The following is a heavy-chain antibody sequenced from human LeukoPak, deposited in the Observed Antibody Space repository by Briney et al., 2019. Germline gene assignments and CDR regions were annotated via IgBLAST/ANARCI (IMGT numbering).Heavy chain of an antibody. V-gene: IGHV3-7*03. Sequence: PGGSLRLSCAASGFPFSSYSMTWVRQAPGKGLEWVANIKPDGTTKFYVDSVKGRFTISRDNALNSLYLQMNSLRAEDTAIYYCARDRAWNYFDYWGQGTLVTVSS. D-gene: IGHD3-3*01. CDR3: ARDRAWNYFDY. CDR2: IKPDGTTK. CDR1: GFPFSSYS. J-gene: IGHJ4*02.